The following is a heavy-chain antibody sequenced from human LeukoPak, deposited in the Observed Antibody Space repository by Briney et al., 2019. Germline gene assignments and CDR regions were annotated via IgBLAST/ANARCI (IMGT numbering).Heavy chain of an antibody. CDR1: GFTFSSYE. CDR2: ISSSGSTI. Sequence: HPGGSLRLSCAASGFTFSSYEMNWVRQAPGKGLEWVSYISSSGSTIYYADSVKGRFTISRDNAKNSLYLQMNSLRAEDTAVYYCARGPWIQLWLGYYMDVWGKGTTVTVSS. J-gene: IGHJ6*03. D-gene: IGHD5-18*01. CDR3: ARGPWIQLWLGYYMDV. V-gene: IGHV3-48*03.